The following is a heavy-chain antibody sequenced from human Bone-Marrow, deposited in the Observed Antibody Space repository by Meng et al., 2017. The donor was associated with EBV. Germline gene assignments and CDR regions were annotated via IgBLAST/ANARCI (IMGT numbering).Heavy chain of an antibody. V-gene: IGHV1-2*06. CDR2: INPNSGGT. J-gene: IGHJ4*02. CDR1: VYTFTGYY. Sequence: QVQLVKSGAEVKKPWASVKVSCKASVYTFTGYYMHWVRQAPGQVLEWMGRINPNSGGTNYAQKFQGRVTMTRDTPISTAYMELSRLRSDDTAVYYCARLGIGSSWYYFDYWGQGTLVTVSS. CDR3: ARLGIGSSWYYFDY. D-gene: IGHD6-13*01.